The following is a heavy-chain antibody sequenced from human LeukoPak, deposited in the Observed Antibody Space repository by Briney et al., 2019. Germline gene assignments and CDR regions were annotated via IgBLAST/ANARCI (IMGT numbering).Heavy chain of an antibody. CDR3: ARLPDILTGLGYYYYGMDV. CDR1: GGSISSYY. V-gene: IGHV4-59*08. D-gene: IGHD3-9*01. Sequence: PSETLSLTCTVSGGSISSYYWSWIRQPPGKGLEWIGYIYYSVSTNYNPSLKSRVTISVDTSKSQFSLKLSSVTAADTAVYYCARLPDILTGLGYYYYGMDVWGQGTTVTVSS. J-gene: IGHJ6*02. CDR2: IYYSVST.